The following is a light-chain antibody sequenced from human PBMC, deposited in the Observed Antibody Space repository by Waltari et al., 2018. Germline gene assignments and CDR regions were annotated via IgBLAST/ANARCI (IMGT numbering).Light chain of an antibody. V-gene: IGKV1-33*01. Sequence: IRITQSPSSLSASTGARVTITCRASQGISSYLAWYQQKPGKAPTVLIYDASNLETGVPSRFSGSGSGTDFTFTISSLQPEDIATYYCQQHDNLPFTFGPGTKVDIK. CDR2: DAS. J-gene: IGKJ3*01. CDR3: QQHDNLPFT. CDR1: QGISSY.